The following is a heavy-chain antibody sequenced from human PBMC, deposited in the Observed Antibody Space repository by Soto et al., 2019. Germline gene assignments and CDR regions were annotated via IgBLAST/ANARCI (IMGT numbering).Heavy chain of an antibody. J-gene: IGHJ4*02. D-gene: IGHD2-15*01. V-gene: IGHV3-23*01. CDR3: ARDRGGALDS. CDR2: LSGSGSLS. CDR1: GFTFNTFA. Sequence: EVLLLESGGGLVQPGGSLRLSCAASGFTFNTFAMTWVRQAPGKGLEWVSALSGSGSLSYYADSVNGRFTISRDNSKNTMYLQMNNLRVDETAVYFCARDRGGALDSWGQGTLVTVSS.